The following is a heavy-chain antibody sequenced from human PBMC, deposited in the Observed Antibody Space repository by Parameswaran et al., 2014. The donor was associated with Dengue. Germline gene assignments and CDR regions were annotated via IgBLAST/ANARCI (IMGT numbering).Heavy chain of an antibody. J-gene: IGHJ6*02. CDR2: IIPIFGTA. D-gene: IGHD3-22*01. Sequence: PGASVKVSCKASGGTFSSYAISWVRQAPGQGLEWMGGIIPIFGTANYAQKFQGRVTITADESTSTAYMELSSLRSEDTAVYYCARDPMIPLYYYYYYGMDVWGQGTTVTVSS. V-gene: IGHV1-69*13. CDR1: GGTFSSYA. CDR3: ARDPMIPLYYYYYYGMDV.